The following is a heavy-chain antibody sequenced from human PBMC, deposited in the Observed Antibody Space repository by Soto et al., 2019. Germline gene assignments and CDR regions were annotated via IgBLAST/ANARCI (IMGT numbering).Heavy chain of an antibody. CDR3: ARIQSGGSGSYSPRWLDP. Sequence: GASVKVSCKASGYTFTSYGISWVRQAPGQGLEWMGWISAYNGNTNYAQKLQGRVTMTTDTSTSTAYMELRSLRSDDTAVYYCARIQSGGSGSYSPRWLDPWGQGTLVTVSS. CDR2: ISAYNGNT. J-gene: IGHJ5*02. CDR1: GYTFTSYG. D-gene: IGHD3-10*01. V-gene: IGHV1-18*01.